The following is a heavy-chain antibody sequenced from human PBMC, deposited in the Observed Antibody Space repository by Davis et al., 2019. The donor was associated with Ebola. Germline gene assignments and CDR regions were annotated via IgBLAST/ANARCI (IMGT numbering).Heavy chain of an antibody. Sequence: SVKVSCKASGGTFSSHNINWVRQAPGQGLEWMGRIIPMLNIVKYTPRFQGRVTMTADKSTTTAYMELTSLRAEDTAVYYCARTAERPFDYWGQGTLVTVSS. J-gene: IGHJ4*02. CDR3: ARTAERPFDY. CDR1: GGTFSSHN. CDR2: IIPMLNIV. D-gene: IGHD1-1*01. V-gene: IGHV1-69*02.